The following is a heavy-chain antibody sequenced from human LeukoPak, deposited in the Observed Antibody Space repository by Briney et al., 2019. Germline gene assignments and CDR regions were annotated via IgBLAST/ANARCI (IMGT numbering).Heavy chain of an antibody. CDR3: AREAVAGTSDFDY. CDR2: INPNSGGT. D-gene: IGHD6-19*01. V-gene: IGHV1-2*04. J-gene: IGHJ4*02. Sequence: GASVKVSCKASGYTFTGYYMHWVRQAPGQGLEWMGWINPNSGGTNYAQKFQGWVTMTRDTSISTAYMELSRLRSDDTAEYYCAREAVAGTSDFDYWGQGTLVTVSS. CDR1: GYTFTGYY.